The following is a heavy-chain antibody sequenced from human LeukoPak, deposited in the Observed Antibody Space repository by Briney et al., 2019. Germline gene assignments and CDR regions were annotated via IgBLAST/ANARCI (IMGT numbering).Heavy chain of an antibody. CDR2: IIPIFGTA. Sequence: SVKVSCKASGGTFSSYAISWVRQAPGQGLERMGGIIPIFGTANYAQKFQGRVTITADGSTSTAYMELSSLRSEDTAVYYCASPGVPAEGINYGMDVRGKGTTVTVSS. V-gene: IGHV1-69*01. CDR3: ASPGVPAEGINYGMDV. D-gene: IGHD2-2*01. J-gene: IGHJ6*04. CDR1: GGTFSSYA.